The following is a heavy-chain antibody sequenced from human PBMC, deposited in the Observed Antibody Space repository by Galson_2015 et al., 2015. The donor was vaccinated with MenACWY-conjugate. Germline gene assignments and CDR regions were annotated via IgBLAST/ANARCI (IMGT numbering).Heavy chain of an antibody. J-gene: IGHJ4*02. CDR2: ISSSSRYI. D-gene: IGHD5-18*01. CDR3: ARVASTRGYSYGFDE. V-gene: IGHV3-11*06. Sequence: SLRLSCAASGFSLRGHYMGWIRQAPGKGLEWISYISSSSRYINYADSVKGRFTIFRDNAADALYMQMNSLRGDDTAVYYCARVASTRGYSYGFDEWGQGTLVTVSS. CDR1: GFSLRGHY.